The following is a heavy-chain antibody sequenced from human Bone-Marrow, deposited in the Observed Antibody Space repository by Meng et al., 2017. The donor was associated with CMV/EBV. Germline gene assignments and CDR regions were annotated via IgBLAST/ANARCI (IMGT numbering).Heavy chain of an antibody. CDR3: ASGPKRSTIAVVPAAIQETDY. CDR2: INPNSGGT. J-gene: IGHJ4*02. V-gene: IGHV1-2*02. CDR1: GYTFTGYY. D-gene: IGHD2-2*02. Sequence: ASVKVSCKASGYTFTGYYMHWVRQAPGQGLEWMGWINPNSGGTNYAQKFQGRVTMTRDTSISTAYMELSRLRSDDTAVYYCASGPKRSTIAVVPAAIQETDYWGQGTLVTVSS.